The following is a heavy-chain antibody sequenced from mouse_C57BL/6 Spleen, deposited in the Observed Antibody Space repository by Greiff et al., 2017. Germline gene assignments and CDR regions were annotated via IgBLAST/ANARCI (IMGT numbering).Heavy chain of an antibody. J-gene: IGHJ3*01. CDR3: AKSITTVPFAY. V-gene: IGHV5-17*01. CDR1: GFTFSDYG. D-gene: IGHD1-1*01. CDR2: ISSGSSTI. Sequence: DVKLVESGGGLVKPGGSLKLSCAASGFTFSDYGMHWVRQAPEKGLEWVAYISSGSSTIYYADTVTGRFTISRDNAKNTLFLQMTSLRSEDTAMYYCAKSITTVPFAYWGQGTLVTVSA.